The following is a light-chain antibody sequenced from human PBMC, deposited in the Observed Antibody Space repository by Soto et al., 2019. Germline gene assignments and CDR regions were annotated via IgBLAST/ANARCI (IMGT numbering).Light chain of an antibody. CDR3: CSYAGSSTDV. Sequence: QSALSQPASVSGSPGQSITISCTGTSSDVGSYNLVSWYQQHPGKAPKLMISEDNKRPSGVSNRFSGSKSGNTASLTISGLQAEDEADYYCCSYAGSSTDVFGTGTKLTVL. V-gene: IGLV2-23*01. CDR2: EDN. CDR1: SSDVGSYNL. J-gene: IGLJ1*01.